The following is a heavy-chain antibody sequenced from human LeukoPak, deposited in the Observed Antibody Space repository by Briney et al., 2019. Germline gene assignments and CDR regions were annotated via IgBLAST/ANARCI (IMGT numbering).Heavy chain of an antibody. CDR2: INHSGST. J-gene: IGHJ1*01. V-gene: IGHV4-34*01. CDR3: ARDQGGLELRYFQH. D-gene: IGHD1-7*01. CDR1: GGSFSGYY. Sequence: SETLSLTCAVYGGSFSGYYWSWIRQPPGKGLEWIGEINHSGSTNYNPSLKSRVTISVDTSKNQFSLKLSSVTAADTAVYYCARDQGGLELRYFQHWGQGTLVTVSS.